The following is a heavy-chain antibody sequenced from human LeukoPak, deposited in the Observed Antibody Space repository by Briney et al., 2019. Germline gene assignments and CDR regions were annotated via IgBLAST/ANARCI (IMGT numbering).Heavy chain of an antibody. CDR3: ARGVYDY. Sequence: PGGSLRLSCAASGFIFETYSMKWVRQAPGKGLEWVSYISTSGSTISYADSVKGRFTISRDNAKNSLYLQMDSLRAEDTAVYHCARGVYDYWGQGTLVTVSS. CDR2: ISTSGSTI. J-gene: IGHJ4*02. V-gene: IGHV3-48*04. CDR1: GFIFETYS.